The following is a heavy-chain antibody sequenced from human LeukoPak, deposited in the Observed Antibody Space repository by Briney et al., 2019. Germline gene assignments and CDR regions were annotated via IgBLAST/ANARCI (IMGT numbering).Heavy chain of an antibody. CDR3: AKGTCYYGSGTYYNVYD. CDR2: ISGSGDNA. CDR1: GGSFSGYY. V-gene: IGHV3-23*01. J-gene: IGHJ4*02. Sequence: PSETLSLTCAVYGGSFSGYYWSWVRQAPGKGLEWVSVISGSGDNAYYADSVKGRFTISRDNSKNTLYLQMDSLRAEDTAVYYCAKGTCYYGSGTYYNVYDWGQGTLVTVSS. D-gene: IGHD3-10*01.